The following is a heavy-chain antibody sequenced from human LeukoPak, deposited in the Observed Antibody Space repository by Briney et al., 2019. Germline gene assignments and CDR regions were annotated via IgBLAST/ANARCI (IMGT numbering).Heavy chain of an antibody. D-gene: IGHD6-19*01. CDR1: GFTFSSYD. CDR3: ARGTPYSSGHDAFDI. Sequence: GGSLRLSCAASGFTFSSYDMHWVRQATGKGLEWVPAIGTAGDTYYPGSVKGRFTISRENAKNSLYLQMNSLRAGDTAVYYCARGTPYSSGHDAFDIWGQGTMVTVSS. J-gene: IGHJ3*02. CDR2: IGTAGDT. V-gene: IGHV3-13*01.